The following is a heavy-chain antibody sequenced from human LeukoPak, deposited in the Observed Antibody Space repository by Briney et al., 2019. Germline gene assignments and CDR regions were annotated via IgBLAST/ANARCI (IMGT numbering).Heavy chain of an antibody. CDR2: MNPNSGDT. D-gene: IGHD3-10*01. V-gene: IGHV1-2*02. CDR1: GYTFADYY. J-gene: IGHJ5*02. CDR3: AREGGTMVRGVIINWFDP. Sequence: ASVKVSCKASGYTFADYYIHWVRQAPGQGLEWVGWMNPNSGDTNYARSFQGRVTMTRDTSISTAYMELSSLRSDDTAVYYCAREGGTMVRGVIINWFDPWGQGTLVTVSS.